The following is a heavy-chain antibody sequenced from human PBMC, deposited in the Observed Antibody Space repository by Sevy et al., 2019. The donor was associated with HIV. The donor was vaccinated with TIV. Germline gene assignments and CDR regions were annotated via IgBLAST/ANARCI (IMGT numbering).Heavy chain of an antibody. CDR3: AKAPYGDNSGSYFDY. V-gene: IGHV3-23*01. D-gene: IGHD4-17*01. Sequence: GGSLRLSCAASGFTFSSYAMSWVRQAPGKGLEWVSAISGSGGSTYYADSVKGRFTISRDNSKNTLYLQMNSLRAEDTAVYYRAKAPYGDNSGSYFDYWGQGTLVTVSS. CDR1: GFTFSSYA. CDR2: ISGSGGST. J-gene: IGHJ4*02.